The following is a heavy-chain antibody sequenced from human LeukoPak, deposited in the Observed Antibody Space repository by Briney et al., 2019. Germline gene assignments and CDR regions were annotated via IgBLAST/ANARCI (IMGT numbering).Heavy chain of an antibody. CDR3: AREPGVRGSFDI. D-gene: IGHD2-15*01. CDR2: FNLGGGT. CDR1: GGSFSGYY. J-gene: IGHJ3*02. Sequence: SETLSLTCAVYGGSFSGYYWSWIRQPPGRGLEWIGEFNLGGGTSYNPSLKSRVTISVDTSKNQFSLKLSSVTAADTAVYYCAREPGVRGSFDIWGQGTKVTVSS. V-gene: IGHV4-34*01.